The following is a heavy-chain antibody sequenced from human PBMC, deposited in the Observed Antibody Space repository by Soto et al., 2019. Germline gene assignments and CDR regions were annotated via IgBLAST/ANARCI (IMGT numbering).Heavy chain of an antibody. D-gene: IGHD3-22*01. CDR3: ARYYDSSGYYYRAPFDP. Sequence: GGSLRLSCAASGFTFSSYSMNWVRQAPGKGLEWVSYISSSSSTIYYADSVKGRFTVSRDNAKNSLYLQMNSLRDEDTAVYYCARYYDSSGYYYRAPFDPWGQGTLVTVSS. J-gene: IGHJ5*02. CDR2: ISSSSSTI. CDR1: GFTFSSYS. V-gene: IGHV3-48*02.